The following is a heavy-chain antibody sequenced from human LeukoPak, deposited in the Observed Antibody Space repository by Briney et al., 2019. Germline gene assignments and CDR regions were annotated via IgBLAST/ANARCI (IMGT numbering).Heavy chain of an antibody. CDR1: GYSFTSYW. J-gene: IGHJ4*02. CDR2: IYPGDSDT. Sequence: GESLKISCKASGYSFTSYWIGWVRPMPGKGLEWMGIIYPGDSDTRYSPSFQGHVTISADKSISTAYLQWSSLKASDTAMYYCARPVRITMVRGAEYYFDYWGEGTLVTVSS. V-gene: IGHV5-51*01. CDR3: ARPVRITMVRGAEYYFDY. D-gene: IGHD3-10*01.